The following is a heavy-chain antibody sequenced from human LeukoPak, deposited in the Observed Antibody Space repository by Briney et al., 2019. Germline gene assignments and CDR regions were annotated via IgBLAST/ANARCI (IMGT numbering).Heavy chain of an antibody. Sequence: ASVNVSFKASGYTFTSHFMHWVRQAPGQGLEWMGIINPRGCNKSYTQNFQGRVTMTRDTSSRTVYMELSSLRSEDTAVYYCARVKSYYYDTSDKDAFDIWGQGTMVTVSS. D-gene: IGHD3-22*01. CDR1: GYTFTSHF. CDR3: ARVKSYYYDTSDKDAFDI. V-gene: IGHV1-46*01. J-gene: IGHJ3*02. CDR2: INPRGCNK.